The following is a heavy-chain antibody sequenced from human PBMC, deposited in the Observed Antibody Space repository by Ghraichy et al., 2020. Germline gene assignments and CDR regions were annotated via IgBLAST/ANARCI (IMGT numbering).Heavy chain of an antibody. CDR3: ARALIAAAGNQSPGAAFDI. Sequence: GGSLRLSCAASGFTFSSYAMHWVRQAPGKGLEWVAVISYDGSNKYYADSVKGRFTISRDNSKNTLYLQMNSLRAEDTAVYYCARALIAAAGNQSPGAAFDIWGQGTMVTVSS. CDR2: ISYDGSNK. V-gene: IGHV3-30-3*01. J-gene: IGHJ3*02. CDR1: GFTFSSYA. D-gene: IGHD6-13*01.